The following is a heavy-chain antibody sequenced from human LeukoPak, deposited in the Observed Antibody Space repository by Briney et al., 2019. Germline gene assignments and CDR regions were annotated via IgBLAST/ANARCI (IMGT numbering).Heavy chain of an antibody. CDR3: ARDLAVATA. CDR1: GYTFTGYY. CDR2: INPSSGAT. V-gene: IGHV1-2*02. D-gene: IGHD5-12*01. J-gene: IGHJ5*02. Sequence: ASVKVSCKASGYTFTGYYMHWVRQAPGQGLAWMGWINPSSGATNYAQNFQSRVTMTRDTSISTAYMELNSLRSDDTAVYYCARDLAVATAWGQGTLVTVSS.